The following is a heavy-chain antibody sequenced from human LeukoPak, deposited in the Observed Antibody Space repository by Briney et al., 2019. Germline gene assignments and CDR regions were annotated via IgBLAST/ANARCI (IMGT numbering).Heavy chain of an antibody. CDR2: ISSSSSYI. D-gene: IGHD3-10*01. Sequence: AGGSLRLSCAASGFTFSSYSMNWVRQAPGKGLEWVSSISSSSSYIYYADSVKGRFTISRDNAKNSLYLQMNSLRAEDTAVYYCARDLLYYGSGNGMDVWGKGTTVTVSS. CDR1: GFTFSSYS. CDR3: ARDLLYYGSGNGMDV. J-gene: IGHJ6*04. V-gene: IGHV3-21*01.